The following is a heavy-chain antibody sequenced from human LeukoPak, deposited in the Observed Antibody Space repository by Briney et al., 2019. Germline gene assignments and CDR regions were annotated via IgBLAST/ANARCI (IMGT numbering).Heavy chain of an antibody. J-gene: IGHJ4*02. Sequence: ASVKVSCKASGYTFTSYAMHWVRQAPGQGLEWMGWINPNSGGTNYAQKFQGRVTMTRDTSISTAYMELSRLRSDDTAVYYCASYGDYDGGDYFDYWGQGTLVTVSS. CDR2: INPNSGGT. D-gene: IGHD4-17*01. V-gene: IGHV1-2*02. CDR3: ASYGDYDGGDYFDY. CDR1: GYTFTSYA.